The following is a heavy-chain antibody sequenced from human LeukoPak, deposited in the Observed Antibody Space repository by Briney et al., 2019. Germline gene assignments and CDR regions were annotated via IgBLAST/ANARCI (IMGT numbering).Heavy chain of an antibody. Sequence: PGGPLGLSCAASGFSFSAFEMNWVRQAPGKGLEWISHISTGGRTIYYADSVKGRFTISRDNAKNSLYLQMNSLRGEDTGVYYCARGSGYVLDYWTQGTLVTVSS. CDR2: ISTGGRTI. J-gene: IGHJ4*02. CDR1: GFSFSAFE. V-gene: IGHV3-48*03. D-gene: IGHD2-15*01. CDR3: ARGSGYVLDY.